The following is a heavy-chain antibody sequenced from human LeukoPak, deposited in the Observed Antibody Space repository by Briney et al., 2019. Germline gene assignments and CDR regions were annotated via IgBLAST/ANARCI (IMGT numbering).Heavy chain of an antibody. V-gene: IGHV1-18*01. CDR3: ARDGTSTDDY. CDR1: GYTFSNFG. CDR2: ISGNNDNP. J-gene: IGHJ4*02. D-gene: IGHD2-2*01. Sequence: ASVKVSCKTSGYTFSNFGINWVRQTPGQGLEWMGWISGNNDNPNYGQKFQGRFAVTTDSSTTTAYMELRNLTFDDTAVYYCARDGTSTDDYWGQGTLVTVSS.